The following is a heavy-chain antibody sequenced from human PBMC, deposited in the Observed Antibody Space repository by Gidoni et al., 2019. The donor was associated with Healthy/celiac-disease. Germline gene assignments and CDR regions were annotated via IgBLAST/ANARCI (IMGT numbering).Heavy chain of an antibody. D-gene: IGHD5-12*01. CDR2: IYHSGST. J-gene: IGHJ4*02. V-gene: IGHV4-38-2*01. CDR3: ARVRVVATFPYYFDY. Sequence: QVQLQESGPGLVKPSETLSLTCAVSGYSISSGYYWGWIRQPPGKGLEWIGSIYHSGSTYYNPSLKSRVTISVDTSKNQFSLKLSSVTAADTAVYYCARVRVVATFPYYFDYWGQGTLVTVSS. CDR1: GYSISSGYY.